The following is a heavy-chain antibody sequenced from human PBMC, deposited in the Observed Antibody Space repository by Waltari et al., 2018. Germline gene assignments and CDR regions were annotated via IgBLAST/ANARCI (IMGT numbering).Heavy chain of an antibody. Sequence: EVQLVESGGALVQPGGSLKLSCAASGLIISDYAIHWVRKASGKGPEGVGRIRSRFKGDATADGESVQGRFTISRDDSKNTVYLEMNSLKTDDTAVYYCIRPFEMGIDWGQGTLVTVSS. CDR1: GLIISDYA. D-gene: IGHD7-27*01. CDR3: IRPFEMGID. J-gene: IGHJ4*02. CDR2: IRSRFKGDAT. V-gene: IGHV3-73*01.